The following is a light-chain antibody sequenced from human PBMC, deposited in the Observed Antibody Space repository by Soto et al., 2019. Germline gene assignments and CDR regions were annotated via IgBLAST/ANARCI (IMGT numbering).Light chain of an antibody. Sequence: EIVLTQSPGTLSLSPGERATLSCRASQSVSSNLAWYQQKPGQAPRLLISDTSNRATGIPARFSGSGSGTDFTLTISRLEPEDFAVYYCHQRKSWPRTFGQGTKVDIK. CDR3: HQRKSWPRT. CDR1: QSVSSN. V-gene: IGKV3-11*01. J-gene: IGKJ1*01. CDR2: DTS.